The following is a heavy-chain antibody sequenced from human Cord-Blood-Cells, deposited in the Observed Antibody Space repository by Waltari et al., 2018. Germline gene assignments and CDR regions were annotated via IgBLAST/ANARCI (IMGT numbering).Heavy chain of an antibody. D-gene: IGHD6-19*01. V-gene: IGHV4-34*01. J-gene: IGHJ4*02. CDR3: ARSIAVAGQVDY. CDR1: GGSFRGDY. Sequence: QVQLQQWGAGLLKPSETLSLTCAVYGGSFRGDYWSWIRRPPGKGLEWIGEINHRGSTNYNPSLKSRVTISVDTSKNQFSLKLSSVTAADTAVYYCARSIAVAGQVDYWGQGTLVTVSS. CDR2: INHRGST.